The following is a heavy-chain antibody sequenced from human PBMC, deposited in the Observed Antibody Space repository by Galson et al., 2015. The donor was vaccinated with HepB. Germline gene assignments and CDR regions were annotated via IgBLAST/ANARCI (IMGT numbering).Heavy chain of an antibody. CDR1: GFSLSTSEVG. D-gene: IGHD3-3*01. Sequence: PALVKPTQTLTLTCTFSGFSLSTSEVGVGWIRQPPGQALEWLALIYWSDDKRYSPSLKSRLTIIKDTSKNQVVLTMSNMDPVDTATYYCVYRQTGSPFSYWGQGTLVTVSS. J-gene: IGHJ4*02. CDR2: IYWSDDK. V-gene: IGHV2-5*01. CDR3: VYRQTGSPFSY.